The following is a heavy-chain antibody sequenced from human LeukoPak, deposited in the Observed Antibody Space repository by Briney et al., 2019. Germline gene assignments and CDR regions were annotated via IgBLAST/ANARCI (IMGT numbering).Heavy chain of an antibody. CDR1: GGSINSDY. J-gene: IGHJ6*03. V-gene: IGHV4-59*12. D-gene: IGHD6-13*01. Sequence: SETLSLTCTVSGGSINSDYWTWIRQSPGKGLEWIGYIAYNGIPNYNPSLKSRLTISVDTSKNQFSLKLSSVTAADTAVYYCARVFESRPIAAALLIGRYYYYYMDVWGKGTTVTISS. CDR2: IAYNGIP. CDR3: ARVFESRPIAAALLIGRYYYYYMDV.